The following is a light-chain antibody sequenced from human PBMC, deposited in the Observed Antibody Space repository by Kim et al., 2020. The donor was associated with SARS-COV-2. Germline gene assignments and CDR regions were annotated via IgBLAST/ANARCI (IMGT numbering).Light chain of an antibody. J-gene: IGKJ4*01. CDR3: QQYASSPFT. V-gene: IGKV3-20*01. CDR1: QSVSNTY. Sequence: LSAGEGATLSGRASQSVSNTYLAWYQQKPGQAPRLLIYGASSRATGIPDRFSGSGFGTDFSLTISRLEPEDFAVYYCQQYASSPFTFGGGTKMEI. CDR2: GAS.